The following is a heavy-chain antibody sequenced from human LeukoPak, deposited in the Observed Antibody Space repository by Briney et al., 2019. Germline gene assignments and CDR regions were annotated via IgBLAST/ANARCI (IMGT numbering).Heavy chain of an antibody. D-gene: IGHD4-17*01. CDR2: VYYSGST. V-gene: IGHV4-59*01. Sequence: ASETLSLTCTASGGSISSYYWSWIRQPPGKGLDWIGYVYYSGSTNYNPSLKSRVIISVDTSKNQFFLNLISVTAADTAVYYCARGTAQTVNTYAFDMWGQGTMVTVSS. CDR3: ARGTAQTVNTYAFDM. J-gene: IGHJ3*02. CDR1: GGSISSYY.